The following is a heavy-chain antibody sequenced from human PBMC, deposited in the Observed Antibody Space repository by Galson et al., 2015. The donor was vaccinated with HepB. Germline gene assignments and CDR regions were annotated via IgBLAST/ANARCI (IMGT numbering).Heavy chain of an antibody. Sequence: SLRLSCAASGFTFSNYWMTWVRQAPGKGLEWVANINQDGSDTNYVDSMKGRFTISRDNAKNSLYLQINSLRVEDTALYYCARGGGGECNYWGQGTLVTVSS. CDR2: INQDGSDT. CDR1: GFTFSNYW. V-gene: IGHV3-7*03. CDR3: ARGGGGECNY. D-gene: IGHD2-15*01. J-gene: IGHJ4*02.